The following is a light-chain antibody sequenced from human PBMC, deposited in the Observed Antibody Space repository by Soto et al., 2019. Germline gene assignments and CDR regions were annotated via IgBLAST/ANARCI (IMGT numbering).Light chain of an antibody. Sequence: QSVLTQPASVSGSPGQSITISCTGTSSDVGGYNYVSWYQQHPGKAPKLMIYEVSNRPSRVSNRFSGSKSGNTASLIISGLQADDEADYYCSSYTRSSTSYVFGTGTKLTVL. J-gene: IGLJ1*01. CDR2: EVS. V-gene: IGLV2-14*01. CDR1: SSDVGGYNY. CDR3: SSYTRSSTSYV.